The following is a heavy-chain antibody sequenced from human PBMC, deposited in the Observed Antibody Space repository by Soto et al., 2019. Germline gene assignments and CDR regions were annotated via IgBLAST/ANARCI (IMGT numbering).Heavy chain of an antibody. Sequence: PSETLSLTCTVSGGSISSGGYYWSWIRQHPGKGLEWIGYIYYSGSTYYNPSLKSRVTISVDTSKNQFSLKLSSVTAADTAVYYCARGGGRYNWIPNWFDPWGQGTLVTVSS. CDR2: IYYSGST. D-gene: IGHD1-20*01. CDR1: GGSISSGGYY. J-gene: IGHJ5*02. V-gene: IGHV4-31*03. CDR3: ARGGGRYNWIPNWFDP.